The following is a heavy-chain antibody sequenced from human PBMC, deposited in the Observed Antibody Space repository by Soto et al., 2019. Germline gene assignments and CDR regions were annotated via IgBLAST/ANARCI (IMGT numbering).Heavy chain of an antibody. J-gene: IGHJ5*02. V-gene: IGHV3-7*05. CDR3: ARDSEEHDYGLFDP. Sequence: PGGSLRLSCAASGFTFSSYWMSWVRQAPGKGLEWVANIKRDGSEKYYVDSVKGRFTISRDNAKNSLYLQMNSLRAEDTVVYYCARDSEEHDYGLFDPWGQGTLVTVSS. D-gene: IGHD4-17*01. CDR1: GFTFSSYW. CDR2: IKRDGSEK.